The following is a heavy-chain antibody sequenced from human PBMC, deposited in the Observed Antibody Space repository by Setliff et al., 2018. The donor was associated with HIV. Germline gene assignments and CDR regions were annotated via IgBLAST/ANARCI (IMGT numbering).Heavy chain of an antibody. V-gene: IGHV1-46*01. CDR3: VKEYHTEVTDTRVANYFDY. Sequence: RASVKVSCKASGYTFTSYYMHWVRQAPGQGLEWMGIINPSDGTTDYTQKFQDRVTMTSDTSTSTVYMELRSLRSEDTAIYYCVKEYHTEVTDTRVANYFDYWGQGTLVTVSS. CDR2: INPSDGTT. J-gene: IGHJ4*02. D-gene: IGHD4-4*01. CDR1: GYTFTSYY.